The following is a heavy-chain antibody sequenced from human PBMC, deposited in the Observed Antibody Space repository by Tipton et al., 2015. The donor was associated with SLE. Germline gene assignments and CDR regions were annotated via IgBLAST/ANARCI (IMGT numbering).Heavy chain of an antibody. CDR2: INHSGST. D-gene: IGHD4-23*01. Sequence: TLSLTCAVYGGSFSGYYWSWIRQPPGKGLEWIGEINHSGSTKHNPSLNSPVTISVDTSKNQFSLKLSTVTAADTAVYYCARSYSGNSNWFDPWGQGTLVTVSS. CDR3: ARSYSGNSNWFDP. V-gene: IGHV4-34*01. CDR1: GGSFSGYY. J-gene: IGHJ5*02.